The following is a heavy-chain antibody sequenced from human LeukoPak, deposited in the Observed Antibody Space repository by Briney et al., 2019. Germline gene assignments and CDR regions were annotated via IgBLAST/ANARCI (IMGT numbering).Heavy chain of an antibody. Sequence: PGGSLRLSCEASGFTFSGYAMSWVRQAPGKGLEWVSSINAFGARTYYADSVKGRFTISRDNAKNSLYLQMNSLRAEDTALYYCARERGIVGVKLDYWGQGTLVTVSS. CDR3: ARERGIVGVKLDY. V-gene: IGHV3-23*01. CDR2: INAFGART. CDR1: GFTFSGYA. D-gene: IGHD1-26*01. J-gene: IGHJ4*02.